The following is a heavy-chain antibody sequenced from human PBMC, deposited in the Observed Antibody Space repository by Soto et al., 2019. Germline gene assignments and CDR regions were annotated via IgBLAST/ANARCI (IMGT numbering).Heavy chain of an antibody. V-gene: IGHV3-11*01. CDR1: GFSFNVYY. Sequence: QEQLAESGGGLVKPGGSLRLSCAASGFSFNVYYMTWIRQAPGSGLGWVASISILGDSTYYADSVKGRFTISRDNARNSLHLQMDTLRAEDTAVYYCARDRAGTRTFPHNTFNMWGQGTTVTVAS. J-gene: IGHJ3*02. CDR2: ISILGDST. D-gene: IGHD6-19*01. CDR3: ARDRAGTRTFPHNTFNM.